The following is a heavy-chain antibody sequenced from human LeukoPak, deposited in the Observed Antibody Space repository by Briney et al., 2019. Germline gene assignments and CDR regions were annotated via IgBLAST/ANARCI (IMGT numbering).Heavy chain of an antibody. CDR3: ARFWSGYFGWFDP. Sequence: SETLSLTCTVTGRSISSYYWSLIRQPPGKGLEWIGYIYYSGSTNYNPSLKSRVTISVDTSKNQFSLKLSSVAAADTAVYYCARFWSGYFGWFDPWGQGTLVTVSS. V-gene: IGHV4-59*01. D-gene: IGHD3-3*01. J-gene: IGHJ5*02. CDR2: IYYSGST. CDR1: GRSISSYY.